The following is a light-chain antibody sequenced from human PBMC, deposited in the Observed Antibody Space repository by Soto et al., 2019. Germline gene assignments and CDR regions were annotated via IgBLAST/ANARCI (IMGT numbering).Light chain of an antibody. J-gene: IGLJ1*01. V-gene: IGLV2-8*01. Sequence: SALTQPPSASGSPGESVTVSCTGTSSDVGGYNYVSWYQQHPDKAPKLMIYDVNQRPSGVPDRFSGSKSGNTASLTVSGLQAEDEADYYCSSYAGTHVVFGTGTKVT. CDR2: DVN. CDR1: SSDVGGYNY. CDR3: SSYAGTHVV.